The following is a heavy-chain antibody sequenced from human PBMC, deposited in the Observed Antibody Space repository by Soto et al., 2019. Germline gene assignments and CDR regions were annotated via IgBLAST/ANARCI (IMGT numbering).Heavy chain of an antibody. CDR3: ASTLYGDNVDY. Sequence: ASVKVSCKASGGTFSSYAISWVRQAPGQGLEWMGGIIPIFGTANYAQKFQGRVTITADESTSTAYMELSSLRSEDTAVYYCASTLYGDNVDYWGQGTLVTVSS. V-gene: IGHV1-69*13. CDR1: GGTFSSYA. J-gene: IGHJ4*01. D-gene: IGHD4-17*01. CDR2: IIPIFGTA.